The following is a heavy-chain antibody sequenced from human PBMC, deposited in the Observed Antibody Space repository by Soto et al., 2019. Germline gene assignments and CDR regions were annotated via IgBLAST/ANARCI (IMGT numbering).Heavy chain of an antibody. CDR1: GGTFSSYA. CDR2: IIPIFGTA. J-gene: IGHJ6*02. Sequence: QVQLVQSGAEVKKPGSSVKVSCKASGGTFSSYAISWVRQAPGQGLEWMGGIIPIFGTANYAQKFQGRVTITADESTSTAYMELSILRSEDTAVYYCARDRVYYDILTGYHRAWYYYGMDVWGQGTTVTVSS. V-gene: IGHV1-69*01. D-gene: IGHD3-9*01. CDR3: ARDRVYYDILTGYHRAWYYYGMDV.